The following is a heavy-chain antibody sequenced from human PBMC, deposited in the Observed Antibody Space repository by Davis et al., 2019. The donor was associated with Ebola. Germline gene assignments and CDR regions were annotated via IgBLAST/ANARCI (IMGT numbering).Heavy chain of an antibody. V-gene: IGHV1-8*02. CDR3: ERGLYTSAFDWFDS. CDR1: GYTFTSSG. D-gene: IGHD1-26*01. J-gene: IGHJ5*01. CDR2: MNPNNGNT. Sequence: AASVKVSCKASGYTFTSSGISWVRLASGQGLEWMGWMNPNNGNTGYAEKFEGRVTMTRDTSKSTDYMELRSLRSDDTAVYSCERGLYTSAFDWFDSWGQGALVTVTS.